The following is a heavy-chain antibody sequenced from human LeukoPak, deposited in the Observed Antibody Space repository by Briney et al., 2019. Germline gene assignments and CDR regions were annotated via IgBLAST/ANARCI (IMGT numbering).Heavy chain of an antibody. CDR3: AREGEQWGYYFDY. Sequence: GRSLRLSCEVSGFTFRNYGMNWVRQAPGKGLEWVAVISYDGINEYYVDSVKGRLTISRDNSKNSLYLQMESLTIEDTAVYYCAREGEQWGYYFDYWGQGTLVTVSS. V-gene: IGHV3-30*03. J-gene: IGHJ4*02. CDR1: GFTFRNYG. CDR2: ISYDGINE. D-gene: IGHD6-19*01.